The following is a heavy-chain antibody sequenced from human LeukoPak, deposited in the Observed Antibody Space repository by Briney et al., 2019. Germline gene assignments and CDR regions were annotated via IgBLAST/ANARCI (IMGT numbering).Heavy chain of an antibody. V-gene: IGHV4-34*01. CDR2: INHSGST. CDR3: ARGMIDYYDSSGRHGCRFDP. Sequence: SETLSLTCAVYGESFSGYYWSWIRQPPGKGLEWIGEINHSGSTNYNPSLKSRVTISVDTSKNQFSLKLSSVTAADTAVYYCARGMIDYYDSSGRHGCRFDPWGQGTLVTVSS. CDR1: GESFSGYY. D-gene: IGHD3-22*01. J-gene: IGHJ5*02.